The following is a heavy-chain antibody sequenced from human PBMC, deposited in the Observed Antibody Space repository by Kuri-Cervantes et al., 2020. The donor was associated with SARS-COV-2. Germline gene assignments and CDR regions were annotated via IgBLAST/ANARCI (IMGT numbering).Heavy chain of an antibody. Sequence: GGSLRLSCAASGFTFSRYAMHWVRQAPGKGLEWVAVISYDGSNKDYTASGKGRFTISRDNSQNTLYPQMNSLRAEDTAVYYCAKDSRYDFWSGYYFDYWGQGTLVTVSS. V-gene: IGHV3-30-3*01. CDR3: AKDSRYDFWSGYYFDY. D-gene: IGHD3-3*01. CDR1: GFTFSRYA. CDR2: ISYDGSNK. J-gene: IGHJ4*02.